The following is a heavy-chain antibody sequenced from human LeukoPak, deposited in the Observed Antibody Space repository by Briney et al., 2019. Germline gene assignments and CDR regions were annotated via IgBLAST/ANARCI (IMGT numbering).Heavy chain of an antibody. Sequence: ASVKVSCKASGGTFSSYAISWVRQAPGQGLEWMGRIIPIFGTANYAQKFQGRVTITTDESTSTAYMELSSLRSEDTAVYYCARGYSSSWYGGGFDYWGQGTLVTVSS. CDR2: IIPIFGTA. CDR1: GGTFSSYA. V-gene: IGHV1-69*05. D-gene: IGHD6-13*01. CDR3: ARGYSSSWYGGGFDY. J-gene: IGHJ4*02.